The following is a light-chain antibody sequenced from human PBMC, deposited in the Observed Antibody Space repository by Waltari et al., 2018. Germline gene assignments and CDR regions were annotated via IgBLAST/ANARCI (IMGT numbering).Light chain of an antibody. CDR2: YDS. V-gene: IGLV3-21*04. Sequence: SYVVTQSPSVSVAPGETARITCGGDNIGSKSVHWYQQRPGQAPVLVISYDSDRPSGSPGGFSGSNSGNTATLTISGVEAEDEADYYCLVWHSTIDHQGVFGGGTKLTVL. CDR3: LVWHSTIDHQGV. J-gene: IGLJ2*01. CDR1: NIGSKS.